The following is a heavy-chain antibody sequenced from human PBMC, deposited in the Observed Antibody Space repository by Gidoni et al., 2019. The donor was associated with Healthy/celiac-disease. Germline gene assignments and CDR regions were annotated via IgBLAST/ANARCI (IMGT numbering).Heavy chain of an antibody. CDR1: GFTFSSYS. D-gene: IGHD2-8*02. Sequence: VQLVESGGGLVTPGGSLRLSCAASGFTFSSYSMNCVRQAPGKGLEWGSSISSSSSYIYYADSVKGRFTISRDNAKNSLYLQMNSLRAEDTAVYYCARDRCGGGVCYQNYYGMDVWGQGTTVTVSS. CDR2: ISSSSSYI. V-gene: IGHV3-21*01. CDR3: ARDRCGGGVCYQNYYGMDV. J-gene: IGHJ6*02.